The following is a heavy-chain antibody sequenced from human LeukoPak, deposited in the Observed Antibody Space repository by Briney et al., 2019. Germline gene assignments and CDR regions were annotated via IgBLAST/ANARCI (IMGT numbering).Heavy chain of an antibody. CDR3: ARDDFYDVSGFDS. CDR2: MNPNSGGT. V-gene: IGHV1-2*02. Sequence: ASVKVSCKASGYTFTDRYVHWVRQAPGQGLEWIGWMNPNSGGTKYAQNFQSRVSMTRDTSITTAYMELSRLRADDTPVDYCARDDFYDVSGFDSWGQGTRVTVSS. D-gene: IGHD3-22*01. J-gene: IGHJ4*02. CDR1: GYTFTDRY.